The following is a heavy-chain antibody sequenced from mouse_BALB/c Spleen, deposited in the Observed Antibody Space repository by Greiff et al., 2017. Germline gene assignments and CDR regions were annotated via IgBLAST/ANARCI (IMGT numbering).Heavy chain of an antibody. V-gene: IGHV1-67*01. CDR1: SYTFTDYA. J-gene: IGHJ4*01. CDR3: ARSVTAGDTMDY. Sequence: QVQLQQSGPELVRPGVSVKISCKGSSYTFTDYAMHWVKQSHAKSLEWIGVISTYYGNTNYNQKFKGKATMTVDKSSSTAYMELARLTSEDSAVYYCARSVTAGDTMDYWGQGTSVTVSS. CDR2: ISTYYGNT. D-gene: IGHD2-5*01.